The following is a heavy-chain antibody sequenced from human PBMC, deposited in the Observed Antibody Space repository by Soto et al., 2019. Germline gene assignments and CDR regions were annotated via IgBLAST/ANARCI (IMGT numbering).Heavy chain of an antibody. J-gene: IGHJ5*02. V-gene: IGHV4-59*01. CDR1: GGSFSGYY. CDR2: IYDDGSA. Sequence: PSETLSLTCAVYGGSFSGYYWSWIRQPPGKGLEWLAYIYDDGSANYNPSLKSRATISLDMSKNQFSLKLTSVTAADTAVYYCARDKYCSGGSCRKNWFDPWGQGTLVTVYS. D-gene: IGHD2-15*01. CDR3: ARDKYCSGGSCRKNWFDP.